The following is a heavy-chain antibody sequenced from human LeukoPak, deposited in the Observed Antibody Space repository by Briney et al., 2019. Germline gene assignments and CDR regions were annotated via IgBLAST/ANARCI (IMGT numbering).Heavy chain of an antibody. CDR3: ARGVDYYYYYMDV. V-gene: IGHV3-21*01. CDR2: ISSSSNYI. CDR1: GFTFSSYS. Sequence: GGPLRLSCAASGFTFSSYSMNWVRQAPGKGLEWVSSISSSSNYIYYADSAKGRFTISRDNAKNSMYLQMNSLRAEDTAVYYCARGVDYYYYYMDVWGKGTTVAVSS. J-gene: IGHJ6*03.